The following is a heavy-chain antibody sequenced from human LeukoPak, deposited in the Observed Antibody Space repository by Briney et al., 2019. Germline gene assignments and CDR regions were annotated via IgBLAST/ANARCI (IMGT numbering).Heavy chain of an antibody. CDR2: IYYSGST. CDR1: GGSISSSSYY. D-gene: IGHD6-13*01. V-gene: IGHV4-39*01. Sequence: PSETLSLTCTVSGGSISSSSYYWGWIRQPPGKGLEWIGSIYYSGSTYYNPSLKSRVTISVDTSKNQFSLKLSSVTAADTAVYYCASIAAAGRVWYYFDYWGQGTLVTVSS. CDR3: ASIAAAGRVWYYFDY. J-gene: IGHJ4*02.